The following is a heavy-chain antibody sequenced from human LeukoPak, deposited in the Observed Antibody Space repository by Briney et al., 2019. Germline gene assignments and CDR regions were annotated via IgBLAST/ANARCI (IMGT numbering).Heavy chain of an antibody. D-gene: IGHD6-13*01. J-gene: IGHJ4*02. Sequence: GGSLRLSCAASGFTFTQFGMHWVRQAPGKGLEWISFISSGDGATYYADSVKGRFTISRDNVKKSVFLQVNSLRDEDSAVYYCARDFRWSFDHWGQGTLVTVSS. CDR2: ISSGDGAT. V-gene: IGHV3-48*02. CDR3: ARDFRWSFDH. CDR1: GFTFTQFG.